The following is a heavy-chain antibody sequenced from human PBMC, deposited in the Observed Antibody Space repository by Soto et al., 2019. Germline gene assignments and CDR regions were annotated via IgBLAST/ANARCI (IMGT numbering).Heavy chain of an antibody. CDR3: VKSSGGCSRGGGDL. D-gene: IGHD6-13*01. V-gene: IGHV3-33*06. J-gene: IGHJ5*02. CDR1: GFTFRNHG. CDR2: IWYDGSHK. Sequence: QVQLVESGGGVIEPGGALRLSCAASGFTFRNHGMHWVRQAPGKGLEWLTVIWYDGSHKYYADSVKGRFTTSRDNSENTLSLEMDSLGAEDTAVYYCVKSSGGCSRGGGDLWGQGTLVTVSS.